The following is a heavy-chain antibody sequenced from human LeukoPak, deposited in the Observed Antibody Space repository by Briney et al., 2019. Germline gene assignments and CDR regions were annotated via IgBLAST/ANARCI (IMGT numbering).Heavy chain of an antibody. CDR3: ARGGQLAN. V-gene: IGHV3-7*02. J-gene: IGHJ4*02. D-gene: IGHD1-1*01. Sequence: GGSLRLSCAASGFSFRNYWMSWVRQAPGKGLEWVANINQDASQKYYVVSVKGRFTVSRDNARNSVYLQMNSLRAEDTAVYYCARGGQLANWGQGTLVTVSS. CDR2: INQDASQK. CDR1: GFSFRNYW.